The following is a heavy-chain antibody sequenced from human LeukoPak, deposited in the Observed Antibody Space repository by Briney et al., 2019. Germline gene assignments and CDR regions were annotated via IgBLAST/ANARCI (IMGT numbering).Heavy chain of an antibody. D-gene: IGHD2-15*01. J-gene: IGHJ5*02. CDR2: IKQDGSEK. Sequence: GGSLRLSCAASGFTFSSYWMSWVRQAPGKGLEWVANIKQDGSEKYYVDSVKGRFTISRDNAKNSLYLQMNSLRAEDTAVYYCARDRYCSGGSCPQHFNWFDPWGQGTLVTVSS. V-gene: IGHV3-7*01. CDR1: GFTFSSYW. CDR3: ARDRYCSGGSCPQHFNWFDP.